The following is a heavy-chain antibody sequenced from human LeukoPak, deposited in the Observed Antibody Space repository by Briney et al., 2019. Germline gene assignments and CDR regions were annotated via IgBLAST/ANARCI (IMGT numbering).Heavy chain of an antibody. CDR1: GGSISSGSYY. V-gene: IGHV4-39*07. D-gene: IGHD3-22*01. Sequence: PSQTLSLTCTVSGGSISSGSYYWSWIRQPPGKGLEWIGEINHSGSTNYNPSLKSRVTISVDTSKNQFSLKLSSVTAADTAVYYCARDTRNYYDSSGYYLVDYWGQGTLVTVSS. CDR3: ARDTRNYYDSSGYYLVDY. J-gene: IGHJ4*02. CDR2: INHSGST.